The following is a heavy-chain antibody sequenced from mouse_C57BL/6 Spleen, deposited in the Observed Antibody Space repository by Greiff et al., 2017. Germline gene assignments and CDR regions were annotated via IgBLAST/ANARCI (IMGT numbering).Heavy chain of an antibody. V-gene: IGHV1-69*01. CDR1: GYTFTSYW. D-gene: IGHD1-1*01. Sequence: QVQLQQPGAELVMPGASVKLSCKASGYTFTSYWMHWVKQRPGQGLEWIGEIDPSDSYTNYNQKFKGKSTLTVDKSSSTAYMQLSRLTSEDSAVYYCAYYYGSSPFAYWGQGTLVTVSA. J-gene: IGHJ3*01. CDR3: AYYYGSSPFAY. CDR2: IDPSDSYT.